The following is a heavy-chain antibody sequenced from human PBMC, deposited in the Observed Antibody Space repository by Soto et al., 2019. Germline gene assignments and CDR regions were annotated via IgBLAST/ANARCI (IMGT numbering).Heavy chain of an antibody. CDR3: ARGKAARPFWFDP. CDR2: IIPIFGTA. V-gene: IGHV1-69*13. Sequence: ASVKVSCKASGGTFSSYAISWVRQAPGQGLEGMGGIIPIFGTANYAQKFQGRVTITADESTSTAYMELSSLRSEDTAVYYCARGKAARPFWFDPWGQGTLVTVSS. J-gene: IGHJ5*02. CDR1: GGTFSSYA. D-gene: IGHD6-6*01.